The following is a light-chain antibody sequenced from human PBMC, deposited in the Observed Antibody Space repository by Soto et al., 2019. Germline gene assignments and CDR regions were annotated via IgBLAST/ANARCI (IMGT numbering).Light chain of an antibody. CDR2: GAS. CDR1: QNINTA. CDR3: QQSHLPYT. Sequence: DVQMSQSPSSLSASVGDRVSINCRASQNINTALSWFHQRGGEAPKLLIYGASNLQDGVPLRFSGAGSGTDFTLTITNVQPEDFGTFYCQQSHLPYTYGQGTRLEI. V-gene: IGKV1-39*01. J-gene: IGKJ2*01.